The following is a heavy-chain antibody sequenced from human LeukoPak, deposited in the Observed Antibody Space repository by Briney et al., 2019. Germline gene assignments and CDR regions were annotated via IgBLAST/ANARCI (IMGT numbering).Heavy chain of an antibody. CDR3: AKVPFYYYDSSGYFGIAFDY. V-gene: IGHV3-23*01. J-gene: IGHJ4*02. D-gene: IGHD3-22*01. CDR1: GFTFTSYG. CDR2: ISGSGGST. Sequence: GGSLRLSCAASGFTFTSYGMSWVRQAPGKGLEWVSAISGSGGSTYYADSVKGPFTISRDNSKNTLYLQMNSLRAEDTAVYYCAKVPFYYYDSSGYFGIAFDYWGQGTLVTVSS.